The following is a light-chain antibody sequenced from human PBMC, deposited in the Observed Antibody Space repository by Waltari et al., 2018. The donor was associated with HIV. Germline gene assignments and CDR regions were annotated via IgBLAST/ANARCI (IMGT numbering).Light chain of an antibody. J-gene: IGLJ2*01. V-gene: IGLV2-8*01. Sequence: ASGSPGQSVTLSCTGTNSDIGTYDYDSWYQQHPGKAPKLVISEVTKRPSGVSDRFSGSKSGNTAFLTVSGLQAEDEADYYCSSFANRDGFYVLFGGGTRLTVL. CDR1: NSDIGTYDY. CDR2: EVT. CDR3: SSFANRDGFYVL.